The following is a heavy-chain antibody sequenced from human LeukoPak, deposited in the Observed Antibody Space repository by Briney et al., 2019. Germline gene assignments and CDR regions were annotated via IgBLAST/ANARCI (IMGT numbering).Heavy chain of an antibody. CDR2: ISGSGGST. J-gene: IGHJ4*02. V-gene: IGHV3-23*01. CDR3: ARDLGLFSARTFDY. Sequence: GGSLRLSCAASGFTFSSYGMSWVRQAPGKGLEWVSAISGSGGSTYYADSVKGRFTISRDNAKNSLYLQMNSLRAEDTAVYYCARDLGLFSARTFDYWGQGTLVTVSS. CDR1: GFTFSSYG. D-gene: IGHD3-22*01.